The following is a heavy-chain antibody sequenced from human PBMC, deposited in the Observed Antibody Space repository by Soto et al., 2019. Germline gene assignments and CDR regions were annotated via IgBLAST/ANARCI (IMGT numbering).Heavy chain of an antibody. Sequence: SETLSLTCAVYGGSSSGYYWSWIRQPPGKGLEWIGEINHSGSTNYNPSLKSRVTISVDTSKNQFSLKLSSVTAADTAVYYCARGLPDYYGSGSYLTWGQGTLVTVSS. J-gene: IGHJ4*02. CDR1: GGSSSGYY. CDR3: ARGLPDYYGSGSYLT. D-gene: IGHD3-10*01. V-gene: IGHV4-34*01. CDR2: INHSGST.